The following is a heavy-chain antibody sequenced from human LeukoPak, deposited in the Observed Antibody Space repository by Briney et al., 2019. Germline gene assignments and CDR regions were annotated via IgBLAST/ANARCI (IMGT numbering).Heavy chain of an antibody. CDR3: AKDRVVAAGDDAFDI. J-gene: IGHJ3*02. CDR2: ISGSGAST. Sequence: PGGSLRLSCAASGFTFNSYAMNWVRQAPGKGLEWVSGISGSGASTYYADSVKGRFTISRDNSKNTLYLQMNSLRAEDTALYYCAKDRVVAAGDDAFDIWGQGTMVTVSS. D-gene: IGHD2-2*01. CDR1: GFTFNSYA. V-gene: IGHV3-23*01.